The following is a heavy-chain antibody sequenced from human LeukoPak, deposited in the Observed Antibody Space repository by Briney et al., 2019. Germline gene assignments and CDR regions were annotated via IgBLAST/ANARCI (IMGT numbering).Heavy chain of an antibody. CDR3: ARDSDSSGYPDY. V-gene: IGHV1-18*01. J-gene: IGHJ4*02. D-gene: IGHD3-22*01. CDR2: ISAYNGNT. Sequence: ASVKVSCKASGYTFTSYGISWVRQAPGQGLEWMGWISAYNGNTNYAQKLQGRVTMTTDTSTSTAYVELRSLRSDDTAVYYCARDSDSSGYPDYWGQGTLVTVSS. CDR1: GYTFTSYG.